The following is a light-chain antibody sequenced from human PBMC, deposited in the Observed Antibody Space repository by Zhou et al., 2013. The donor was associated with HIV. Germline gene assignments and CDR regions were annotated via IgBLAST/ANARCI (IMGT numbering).Light chain of an antibody. V-gene: IGKV3-20*01. CDR2: GAS. Sequence: EIVLTQSPGTLSLSPGERATLSCRASHTVTSNYLAWYQHTPGQGPKVLIFGASTRANGIPDRFSGSGSGTEFTLTISRLEPEDFAVYYCQQYGSSPPVTFGGGPRWRSN. CDR1: HTVTSNY. J-gene: IGKJ4*01. CDR3: QQYGSSPPVT.